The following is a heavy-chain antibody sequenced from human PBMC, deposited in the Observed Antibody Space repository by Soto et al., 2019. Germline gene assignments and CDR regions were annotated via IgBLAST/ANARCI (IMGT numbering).Heavy chain of an antibody. V-gene: IGHV1-8*01. Sequence: QVPLVQSGAEVKKPGASVKVSCKASGYTFTSYDINWVRQATGQGLEWMGWMNPNSGNTGYAQKFQGRVTMTRNTSISTAYMELSSLRSEDTAVYYCARVLGYCSGGSCYSDFSYYYYMDVWGKGTTVTVSS. CDR1: GYTFTSYD. CDR3: ARVLGYCSGGSCYSDFSYYYYMDV. CDR2: MNPNSGNT. J-gene: IGHJ6*03. D-gene: IGHD2-15*01.